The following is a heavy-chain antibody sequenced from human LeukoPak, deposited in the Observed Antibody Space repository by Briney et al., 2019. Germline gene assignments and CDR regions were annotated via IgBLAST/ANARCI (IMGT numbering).Heavy chain of an antibody. CDR2: ISSSSSYI. D-gene: IGHD3-3*01. J-gene: IGHJ5*02. Sequence: GGSLRLSCAASGFTFSSYSMIWVRQAPGKGLEWVSSISSSSSYIYYADSVKGRFTISRDNAKNSLYQQMNSLRAEDTAVYYCARDREWLNWFDPWGQGTLVTVSS. V-gene: IGHV3-21*01. CDR1: GFTFSSYS. CDR3: ARDREWLNWFDP.